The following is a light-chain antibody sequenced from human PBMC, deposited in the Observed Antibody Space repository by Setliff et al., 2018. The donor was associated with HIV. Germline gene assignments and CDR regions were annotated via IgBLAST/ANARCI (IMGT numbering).Light chain of an antibody. V-gene: IGLV2-14*03. J-gene: IGLJ1*01. Sequence: QSALTQPASVSGSPGQSITISCPGTSSDVGAYDYVSWYQQHPGKAPKLIIYDVSHRPSGLSTRFSGSKSGNTAFLTISGLQAEDEADYSCHSFASNTFYVFGTGTKVTVL. CDR1: SSDVGAYDY. CDR3: HSFASNTFYV. CDR2: DVS.